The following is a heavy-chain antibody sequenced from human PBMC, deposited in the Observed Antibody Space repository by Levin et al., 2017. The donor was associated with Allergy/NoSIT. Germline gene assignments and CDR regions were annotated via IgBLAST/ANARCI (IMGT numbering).Heavy chain of an antibody. V-gene: IGHV5-51*01. D-gene: IGHD6-6*01. CDR1: GYSFSNYW. Sequence: VASVKVSCEGSGYSFSNYWIGWVRQMPGKGLEWMGIIYPSDSDTRYSPSFQGQVTISADKSINTAYLQWSSLKASDTALYYCARPARAALRNEAFDIWGQGTMVTVSS. J-gene: IGHJ3*02. CDR3: ARPARAALRNEAFDI. CDR2: IYPSDSDT.